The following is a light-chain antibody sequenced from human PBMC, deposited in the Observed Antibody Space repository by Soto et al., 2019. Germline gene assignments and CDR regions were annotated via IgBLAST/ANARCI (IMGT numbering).Light chain of an antibody. CDR1: TGAVTSGHY. CDR3: LLSYRGPVV. CDR2: DTS. J-gene: IGLJ2*01. V-gene: IGLV7-46*01. Sequence: QTVVTQEPSLTVSPGGTVTLTCGSSTGAVTSGHYPYWFQQKPGQAPRTLIYDTSNTYSWTPARFSGSLLGGKAALTLSGAQPEDEADYYCLLSYRGPVVFGGGTKVTVL.